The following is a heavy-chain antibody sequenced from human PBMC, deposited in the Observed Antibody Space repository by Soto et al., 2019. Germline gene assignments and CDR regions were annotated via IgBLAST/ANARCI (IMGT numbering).Heavy chain of an antibody. CDR3: ARGSAYIWFDY. Sequence: QVQLVQSGAEVKKPGASVKVSCKASGYTFTSYAMHWGRQAPGQRLEWMGWINAGNGNTKYSQKFQGRVTITRDTSASTAYMELSSLRSEDTAVYYCARGSAYIWFDYWGQGTLVTVSS. CDR2: INAGNGNT. V-gene: IGHV1-3*01. CDR1: GYTFTSYA. J-gene: IGHJ4*02. D-gene: IGHD3-16*01.